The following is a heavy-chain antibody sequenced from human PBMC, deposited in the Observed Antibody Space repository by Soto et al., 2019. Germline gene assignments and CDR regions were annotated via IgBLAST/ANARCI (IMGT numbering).Heavy chain of an antibody. V-gene: IGHV3-23*01. D-gene: IGHD3-22*01. CDR2: ISGSGGST. CDR1: GFTFSSYA. J-gene: IGHJ6*02. Sequence: GGSLRLSCAASGFTFSSYAMSWVRQAPGEGVEWVSAISGSGGSTYYADSVKGRFTISRDNSKNTLYLQMNSLRAEDTAVYYCAKDVSRITMIVVVPPMDVWGQGTTVTVSS. CDR3: AKDVSRITMIVVVPPMDV.